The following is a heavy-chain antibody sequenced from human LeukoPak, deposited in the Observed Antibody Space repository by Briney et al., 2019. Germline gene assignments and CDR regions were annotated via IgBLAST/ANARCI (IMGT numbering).Heavy chain of an antibody. CDR1: GFFFNSYW. V-gene: IGHV3-7*03. D-gene: IGHD3-22*01. Sequence: GGSLRLSCVTSGFFFNSYWMSWVRQAPGKGLEWVANENQDGSEIYYVDSVKGRFIMSRDNTKNSFYLQMSSLRVEDTAVYYCATYRRGYHDSSESYYFDYWGQGTLVTVSS. CDR3: ATYRRGYHDSSESYYFDY. CDR2: ENQDGSEI. J-gene: IGHJ4*02.